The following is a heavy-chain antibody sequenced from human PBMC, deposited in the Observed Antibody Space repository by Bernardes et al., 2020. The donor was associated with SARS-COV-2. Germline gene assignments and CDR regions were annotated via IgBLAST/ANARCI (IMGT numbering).Heavy chain of an antibody. V-gene: IGHV3-48*01. CDR2: LSRSSTTI. CDR3: ARVSRVRIELFHYPREIDY. D-gene: IGHD3-10*01. Sequence: GGSLRLSCAASGFTFRDYSMNWGRQAPGKGREWGAYLSRSSTTIYYADSVKGRFTISRDNAKNSLALQMNSLRAEDTAVYYCARVSRVRIELFHYPREIDYWGPGTLVTVSS. J-gene: IGHJ4*02. CDR1: GFTFRDYS.